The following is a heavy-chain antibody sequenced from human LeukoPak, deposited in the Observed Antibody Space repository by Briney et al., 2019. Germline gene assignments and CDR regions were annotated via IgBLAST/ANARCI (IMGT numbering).Heavy chain of an antibody. J-gene: IGHJ4*02. CDR2: ISSSSSYI. CDR3: AREVPVVVPAAPDY. Sequence: GGSLRLSCAASGFTFSSYSMNWVRQAPGKGPEWVSSISSSSSYIYYADSVKGRFTISRDNAKNSLYLQMNSLRAEDTAVYYCAREVPVVVPAAPDYWGQGTLVTVSS. D-gene: IGHD2-2*01. V-gene: IGHV3-21*01. CDR1: GFTFSSYS.